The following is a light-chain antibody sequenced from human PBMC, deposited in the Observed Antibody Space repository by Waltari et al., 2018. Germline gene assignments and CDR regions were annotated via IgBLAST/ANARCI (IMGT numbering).Light chain of an antibody. CDR1: ESVATS. J-gene: IGKJ4*01. V-gene: IGKV3-15*01. CDR3: QQCNKWPPT. CDR2: DAS. Sequence: EMVMTQSPATLSVSPGERVALSCRASESVATSLARYQQIPGQAPRLLIYDASTRATNVSVRFSGSGSGTEFTLTITSLQSEDFAGYYCQQCNKWPPTFGGGTKVEIK.